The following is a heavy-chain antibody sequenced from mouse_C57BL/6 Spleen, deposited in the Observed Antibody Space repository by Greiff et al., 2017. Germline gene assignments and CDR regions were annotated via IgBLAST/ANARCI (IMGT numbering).Heavy chain of an antibody. CDR2: IRSKSNNYAT. CDR1: GFSFNTYA. D-gene: IGHD1-1*01. J-gene: IGHJ4*01. CDR3: VRHPDYYGSSYDYAMDY. V-gene: IGHV10-1*01. Sequence: VKLVESGGGLVQPKGSLKLSCAASGFSFNTYAMNWVRQAPGTGLEWVARIRSKSNNYATYYADSVKDRFTISRDDSESMLYLQMNNLKTEDTAMYYCVRHPDYYGSSYDYAMDYWGQGTSVTVSS.